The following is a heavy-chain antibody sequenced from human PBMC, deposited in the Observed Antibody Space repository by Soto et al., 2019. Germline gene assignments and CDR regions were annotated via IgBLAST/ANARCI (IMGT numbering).Heavy chain of an antibody. Sequence: QEQLMESGGGVVQPGRSLRLSCEASGFTSSNYFMHWVRQVPGKGQEWVAAISYDGSNRHYADSVRGRFTISRDHSNNTLFLEMDSLRGEGTAVYSCVRGDPYYAMVLWGHGPTVTVSS. CDR1: GFTSSNYF. CDR3: VRGDPYYAMVL. J-gene: IGHJ6*02. V-gene: IGHV3-30*03. CDR2: ISYDGSNR.